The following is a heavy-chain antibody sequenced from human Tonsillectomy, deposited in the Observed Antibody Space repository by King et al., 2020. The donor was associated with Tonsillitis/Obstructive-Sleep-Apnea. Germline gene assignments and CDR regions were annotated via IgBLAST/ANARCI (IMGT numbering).Heavy chain of an antibody. CDR3: ASLDIVVVPAAIQDAFDI. J-gene: IGHJ3*02. D-gene: IGHD2-2*03. Sequence: QLVQSGAEVKKPGESLKISCKGSGYSFTSYWIGWVRQMPGKGLEWMGIIYPGDSDTRYSPSFQGQVTISADKSISTAYLQWSSLKASDTAMYYCASLDIVVVPAAIQDAFDIWGQGKMVTVSS. V-gene: IGHV5-51*03. CDR1: GYSFTSYW. CDR2: IYPGDSDT.